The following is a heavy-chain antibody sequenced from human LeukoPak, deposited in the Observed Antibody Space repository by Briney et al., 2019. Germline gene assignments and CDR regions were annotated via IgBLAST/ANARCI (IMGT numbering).Heavy chain of an antibody. CDR2: FYSGGST. CDR3: AKDGTFGAATYYFDY. Sequence: GGSLRLSCAASGFSVSSNYMSWVRQAPGTGLEWVSVFYSGGSTYYADSVKGRFTISRDNSKNTLYLQMNSLRGEDTAVYYCAKDGTFGAATYYFDYWGQGTLVTVSS. D-gene: IGHD3-3*01. J-gene: IGHJ4*02. V-gene: IGHV3-53*05. CDR1: GFSVSSNY.